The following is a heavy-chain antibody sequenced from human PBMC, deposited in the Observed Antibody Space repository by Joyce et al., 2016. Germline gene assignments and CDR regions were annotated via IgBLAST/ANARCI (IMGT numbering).Heavy chain of an antibody. D-gene: IGHD3-10*01. CDR1: GGSFSGYY. CDR2: INHSGNT. V-gene: IGHV4-34*01. J-gene: IGHJ6*02. Sequence: QEQLQQWGAGLLKPSETLSLRCAVYGGSFSGYYWNWIRQSPGKGLEWIGEINHSGNTNYNPSLESRVTMAVDTSKNEFSLKLSSVTAADTAVYYCARGRGARYYYYYDMDVWGQGTTVTVSS. CDR3: ARGRGARYYYYYDMDV.